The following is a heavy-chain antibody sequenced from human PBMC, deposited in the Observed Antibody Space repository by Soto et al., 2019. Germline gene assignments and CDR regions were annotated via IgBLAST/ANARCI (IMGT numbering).Heavy chain of an antibody. CDR3: ARDIVPAGLCFDY. Sequence: PVGSLRLSCAASGITLSSSWMNWVRPAPGKGLEWVASINQDGSEKYYVDSVKGRFTISRDNAKNSLYLQMNRLRAEDAAVYYCARDIVPAGLCFDYWGLGALVTVSS. D-gene: IGHD2-2*01. CDR2: INQDGSEK. V-gene: IGHV3-7*01. J-gene: IGHJ4*02. CDR1: GITLSSSW.